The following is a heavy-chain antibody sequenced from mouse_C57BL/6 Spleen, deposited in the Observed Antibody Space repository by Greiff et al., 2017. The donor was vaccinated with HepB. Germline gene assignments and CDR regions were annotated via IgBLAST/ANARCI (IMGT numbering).Heavy chain of an antibody. CDR3: ARQDYGSSSPWFDV. CDR1: GFTFSRYG. D-gene: IGHD1-1*01. Sequence: EVKLVESGGDLVKPGGSLKLSCAASGFTFSRYGMSWVRQTPDKRLEWVATISIGGSYTYYSDSVKGRFTISRDNAKNTLYLQMSSLKSEDPAMYYFARQDYGSSSPWFDVWGTGTTVTVSS. V-gene: IGHV5-6*01. J-gene: IGHJ1*03. CDR2: ISIGGSYT.